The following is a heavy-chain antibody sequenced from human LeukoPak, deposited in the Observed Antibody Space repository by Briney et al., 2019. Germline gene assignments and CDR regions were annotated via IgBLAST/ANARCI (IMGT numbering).Heavy chain of an antibody. V-gene: IGHV3-7*01. CDR1: GFTLSSYW. CDR3: AREYSSSWYYRGFYFDY. J-gene: IGHJ4*02. CDR2: IKQDGSEK. D-gene: IGHD6-13*01. Sequence: GGSLRLSCAASGFTLSSYWMNWVRQAPGKGLEWVANIKQDGSEKYYVDSVKGRFTISRDNAKSSLYLQMNSLRAEDTAVYYCAREYSSSWYYRGFYFDYWGQGTLVTVSS.